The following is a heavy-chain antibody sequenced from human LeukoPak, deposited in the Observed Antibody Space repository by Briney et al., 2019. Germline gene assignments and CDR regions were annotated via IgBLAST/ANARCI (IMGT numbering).Heavy chain of an antibody. CDR1: GFSFRDFW. CDR3: ARFGYSGWNLEY. Sequence: PGGSLRLSCAASGFSFRDFWMTRVRQASGKGLEWVANINQGGSVKYYVDSVKGRFTISRDDAESSLYVQMNSLRDEDTAVYYCARFGYSGWNLEYWGQGTLVTVSS. CDR2: INQGGSVK. V-gene: IGHV3-7*01. J-gene: IGHJ4*02. D-gene: IGHD5-12*01.